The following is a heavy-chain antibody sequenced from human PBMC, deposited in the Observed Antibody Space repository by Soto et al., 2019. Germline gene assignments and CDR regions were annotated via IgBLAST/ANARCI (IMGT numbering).Heavy chain of an antibody. CDR3: AREYYDFWSGYFWFDP. CDR1: GYSLTSYW. J-gene: IGHJ5*02. D-gene: IGHD3-3*01. V-gene: IGHV5-10-1*01. Sequence: GESLKISCKGSGYSLTSYWISWVRQMPGKGLEWMGRIDPSDSYTNYSPSFQGHVTISADKSISTAYLQWSSLKASDTAMYYCAREYYDFWSGYFWFDPWGQGPLVTVSS. CDR2: IDPSDSYT.